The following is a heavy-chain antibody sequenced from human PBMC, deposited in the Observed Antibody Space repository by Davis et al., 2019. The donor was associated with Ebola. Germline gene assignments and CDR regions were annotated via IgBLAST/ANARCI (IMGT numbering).Heavy chain of an antibody. Sequence: GSLRLSCTVSGGSINNYFWSWIRQPPGKGLEWIGNIHYLGNTNYSPSLKSRVTMSVDTSKNQFSLKLSSVTAADTAVYYCARGIGKMDTSSSGSWGQGTLVTVSS. CDR3: ARGIGKMDTSSSGS. D-gene: IGHD6-6*01. J-gene: IGHJ5*02. CDR1: GGSINNYF. CDR2: IHYLGNT. V-gene: IGHV4-59*01.